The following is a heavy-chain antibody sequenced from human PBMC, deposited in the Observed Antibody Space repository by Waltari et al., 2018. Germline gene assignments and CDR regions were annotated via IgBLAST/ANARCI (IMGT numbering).Heavy chain of an antibody. J-gene: IGHJ4*02. Sequence: QVQLVESGEGVVKPGRSLGLSWAASGFTLTGYGMHWVSQAPGKGLEWVAVMWYDGSNQYYADSVKGRFTISRDISKSTLYLQMNSLGPQDTAVYYCARQGYSGSSLTYDYWGQGTLVTVSS. V-gene: IGHV3-33*01. CDR1: GFTLTGYG. CDR3: ARQGYSGSSLTYDY. CDR2: MWYDGSNQ. D-gene: IGHD6-13*01.